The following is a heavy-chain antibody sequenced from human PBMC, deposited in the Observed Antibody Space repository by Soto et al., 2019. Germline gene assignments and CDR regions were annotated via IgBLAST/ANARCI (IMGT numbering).Heavy chain of an antibody. Sequence: PGESLKISCEGSVYTFTAYWIGWVRQMPGKGLEWMGIIYPGDSDTRYSPSFQGQVTISADKSISTAYLQWSSLKASDTAMFYCARGGYSGNSRDPFYIWGPGTMVTVSS. CDR3: ARGGYSGNSRDPFYI. CDR2: IYPGDSDT. V-gene: IGHV5-51*01. J-gene: IGHJ3*02. CDR1: VYTFTAYW. D-gene: IGHD6-25*01.